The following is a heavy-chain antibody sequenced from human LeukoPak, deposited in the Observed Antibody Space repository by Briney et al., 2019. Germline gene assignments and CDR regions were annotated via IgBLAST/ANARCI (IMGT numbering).Heavy chain of an antibody. J-gene: IGHJ4*02. V-gene: IGHV4-39*01. CDR3: ARRGYDYVWGSYRPYYFDY. CDR2: IYYSGST. CDR1: GGSISSSSYY. Sequence: PSETLSLTCTVSGGSISSSSYYWGWIRQPPGKGLEWIGSIYYSGSTYYNPSLKSRVTISVDTSKNQFSLKLSSVTAADTAVYYCARRGYDYVWGSYRPYYFDYWGQGTLVTVSS. D-gene: IGHD3-16*02.